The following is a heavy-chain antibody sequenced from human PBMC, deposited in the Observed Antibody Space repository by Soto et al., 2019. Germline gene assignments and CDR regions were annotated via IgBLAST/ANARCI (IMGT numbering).Heavy chain of an antibody. J-gene: IGHJ4*02. Sequence: SETLSLTCTVSGGSISSYYWSWIRQPPGKGLEWIGYIYYSGSTNYNPSLKSRVTISVDTSKNQFSLKLSSVTAADTAVYYCARDFRDGYISLFDYWGQGTLVTVSS. CDR3: ARDFRDGYISLFDY. V-gene: IGHV4-59*01. CDR2: IYYSGST. D-gene: IGHD6-25*01. CDR1: GGSISSYY.